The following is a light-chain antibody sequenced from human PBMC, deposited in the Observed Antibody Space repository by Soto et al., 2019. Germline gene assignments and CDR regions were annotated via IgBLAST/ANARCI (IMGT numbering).Light chain of an antibody. V-gene: IGLV1-44*01. CDR1: SSNIGSNT. J-gene: IGLJ1*01. CDR2: TAG. Sequence: QLVLTQPLSVSASPGQRVTISCSGGSSNIGSNTVAWYQHLPGTAPPRLIFTAGQRPSGVPGRFSGSKSGTSASLAISGLQSEDEGDYYCSAWDNSLNGYVFGPGTKLTV. CDR3: SAWDNSLNGYV.